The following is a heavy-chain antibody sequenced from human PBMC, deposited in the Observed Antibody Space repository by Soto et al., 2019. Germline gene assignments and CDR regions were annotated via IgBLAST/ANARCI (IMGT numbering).Heavy chain of an antibody. J-gene: IGHJ4*01. CDR3: ARGHYFGSGSTD. CDR1: GDSISGGGFS. V-gene: IGHV4-30-2*06. D-gene: IGHD3-10*01. CDR2: IYPSGTS. Sequence: SETLSLTCAVSGDSISGGGFSWNWIRQSPGKGLERIGYIYPSGTSYYNPSLKSRVTISVDKSQNQFSLRLSSMTAAETAVYYCARGHYFGSGSTDWGHGTLVTVSS.